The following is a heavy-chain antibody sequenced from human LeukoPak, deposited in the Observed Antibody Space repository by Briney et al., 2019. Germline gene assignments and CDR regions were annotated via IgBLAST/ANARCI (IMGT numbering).Heavy chain of an antibody. CDR1: GFTFGDYA. Sequence: PGGSLRLSCTASGFTFGDYAMSWFRQAPGKGLEWVGFIRSKAYGGTTEYAASVKGRFTISRDDSKSIAYLQMNSLKTEDTAVYYCTRVGPSSSAPDRYDYWGQGTLVTVSS. V-gene: IGHV3-49*03. CDR2: IRSKAYGGTT. J-gene: IGHJ4*02. CDR3: TRVGPSSSAPDRYDY. D-gene: IGHD6-6*01.